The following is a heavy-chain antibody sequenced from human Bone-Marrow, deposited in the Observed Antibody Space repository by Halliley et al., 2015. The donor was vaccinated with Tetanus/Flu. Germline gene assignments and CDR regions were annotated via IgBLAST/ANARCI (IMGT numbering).Heavy chain of an antibody. V-gene: IGHV5-10-1*01. CDR2: IDPSDSYT. CDR3: ARNRKSDYSDSSGRAYYFYSVDV. J-gene: IGHJ6*02. D-gene: IGHD3-22*01. Sequence: VQLVQSGAEVKEPGEYLRISCKGSGYRFSSYWITWVRQMPGKGLEWVGRIDPSDSYTNYSPSSQGHVTLSADKSVNTAYLHWTSLKASDTAMYYCARNRKSDYSDSSGRAYYFYSVDVWGQRTTVTVSS. CDR1: GYRFSSYW.